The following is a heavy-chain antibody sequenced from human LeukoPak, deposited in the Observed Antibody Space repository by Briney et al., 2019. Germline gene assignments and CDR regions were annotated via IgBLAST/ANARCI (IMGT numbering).Heavy chain of an antibody. J-gene: IGHJ4*02. Sequence: SVKVSCKASGGTFSSYAISWVRQAPGQGLEWMGGIIPIFGTANYAQKFQGRVTITADESTSAAYMELSSLRSEDTAVYYCARAGYDYGDYVVVSYDYWGQGTLVTVSS. CDR2: IIPIFGTA. CDR1: GGTFSSYA. D-gene: IGHD4-17*01. CDR3: ARAGYDYGDYVVVSYDY. V-gene: IGHV1-69*01.